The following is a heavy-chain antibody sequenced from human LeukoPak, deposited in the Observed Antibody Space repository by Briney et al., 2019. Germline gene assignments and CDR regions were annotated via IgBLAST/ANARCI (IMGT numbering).Heavy chain of an antibody. CDR1: GYTFISYQ. D-gene: IGHD6-6*01. V-gene: IGHV1-46*01. CDR3: ARKGSSSCFDY. J-gene: IGHJ4*02. CDR2: INPTGGST. Sequence: ASVKVSCKASGYTFISYQMHWVRQAPGQGLEWMGIINPTGGSTGHAQKFQGRVTMTRDTSTSTVYMELSSLRSEDTAVYYCARKGSSSCFDYWGQGTLVTVSS.